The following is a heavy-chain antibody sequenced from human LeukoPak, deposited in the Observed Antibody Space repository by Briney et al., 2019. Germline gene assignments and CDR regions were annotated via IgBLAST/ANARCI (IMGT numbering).Heavy chain of an antibody. D-gene: IGHD3-22*01. CDR1: GDTFSSFT. V-gene: IGHV1-69*13. Sequence: ASVKVSCKASGDTFSSFTITWVRQAPGQGLEWMGGIIPIFSTANYAQQFQGRVTITADESTSTAYMELSSLRSEDTAVYYCTRGFYDSIIGSEYYFDYWGQGTLVTVSS. CDR3: TRGFYDSIIGSEYYFDY. J-gene: IGHJ4*02. CDR2: IIPIFSTA.